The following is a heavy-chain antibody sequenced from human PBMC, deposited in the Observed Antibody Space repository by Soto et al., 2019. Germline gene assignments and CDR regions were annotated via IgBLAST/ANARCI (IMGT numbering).Heavy chain of an antibody. Sequence: WGCLRLSCAASGVTFSSYIMDWVCQAPGKGLEWISYISTRGNVIKYADSVKGRFTVSRDNAKSSLYLQMNSLRHEDTATYYCARDMNYSNYVGGAWGQGTLVTVSS. D-gene: IGHD4-4*01. CDR3: ARDMNYSNYVGGA. V-gene: IGHV3-48*02. J-gene: IGHJ4*02. CDR2: ISTRGNVI. CDR1: GVTFSSYI.